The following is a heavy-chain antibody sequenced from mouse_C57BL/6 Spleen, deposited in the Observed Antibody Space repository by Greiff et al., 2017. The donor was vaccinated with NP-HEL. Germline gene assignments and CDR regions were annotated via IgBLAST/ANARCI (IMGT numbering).Heavy chain of an antibody. CDR3: AREGPNYGSKPSEAMDD. Sequence: EVQLQQSGPELVKPGASVKISCKASGYSFTDYNMNWVKQSNGKGLEWIGVINPNYGTTSYNQKFKGKATLTVDQSSSPAHMQLNSLTSEDAAVYYCAREGPNYGSKPSEAMDDWGQGTSVTVSS. J-gene: IGHJ4*01. V-gene: IGHV1-39*01. D-gene: IGHD1-1*01. CDR1: GYSFTDYN. CDR2: INPNYGTT.